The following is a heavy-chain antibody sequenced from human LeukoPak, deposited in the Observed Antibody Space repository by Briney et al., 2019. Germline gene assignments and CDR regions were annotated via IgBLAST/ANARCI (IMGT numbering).Heavy chain of an antibody. D-gene: IGHD3-22*01. CDR1: GFTFSSYA. CDR3: AKDNRDSSGYYSFDY. Sequence: GGSLRLSCAASGFTFSSYAMSWVRQAPGKGLEWVSAISGSGGSTYYADSVKGRFTISRDNSKTPLYLQINSLRAEDTAVYYCAKDNRDSSGYYSFDYWGQGTLVTVSS. J-gene: IGHJ4*02. V-gene: IGHV3-23*01. CDR2: ISGSGGST.